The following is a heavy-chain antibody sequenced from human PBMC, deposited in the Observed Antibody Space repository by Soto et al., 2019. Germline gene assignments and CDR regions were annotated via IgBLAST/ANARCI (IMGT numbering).Heavy chain of an antibody. CDR1: GGSISSSSYY. CDR3: ATLWFGEGNY. J-gene: IGHJ4*02. D-gene: IGHD3-10*01. Sequence: QLQLQESGPGLVKPSETLSLTCTVSGGSISSSSYYWGWIRQPPGKGLEWIGSIYYSGSTYHNPSLKRRVPISVDTSKNQFSLKLSSVTAADTAVYYCATLWFGEGNYWGQGTLVTVSS. V-gene: IGHV4-39*01. CDR2: IYYSGST.